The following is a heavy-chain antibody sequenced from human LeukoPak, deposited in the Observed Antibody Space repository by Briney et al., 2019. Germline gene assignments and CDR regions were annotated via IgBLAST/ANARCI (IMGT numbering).Heavy chain of an antibody. CDR3: ARAPQGVAVAYGPALDY. CDR2: INWNGGST. V-gene: IGHV3-20*04. Sequence: AGGSLRLSCAASGFTFSSYGMSWVRQAPGKGLEWVSGINWNGGSTGYADSVKGRFTISRDNAKNSLYLQMNSLRAEDTALYYCARAPQGVAVAYGPALDYWGQGTLVTVSS. J-gene: IGHJ4*02. CDR1: GFTFSSYG. D-gene: IGHD4-17*01.